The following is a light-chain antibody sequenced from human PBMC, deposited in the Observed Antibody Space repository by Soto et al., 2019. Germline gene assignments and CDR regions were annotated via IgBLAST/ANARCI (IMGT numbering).Light chain of an antibody. CDR2: EVS. CDR3: SSYSRSTAYV. J-gene: IGLJ1*01. V-gene: IGLV2-14*01. CDR1: SSDVGGYKY. Sequence: QSALTQPASVSGSPGQSITISCTGTSSDVGGYKYVSWHQLHPGKAPKLIIYEVSNRPSGVSNRFSGSKSGNTAYLTISGLQAEDEADYYCSSYSRSTAYVFGTGTKLTVL.